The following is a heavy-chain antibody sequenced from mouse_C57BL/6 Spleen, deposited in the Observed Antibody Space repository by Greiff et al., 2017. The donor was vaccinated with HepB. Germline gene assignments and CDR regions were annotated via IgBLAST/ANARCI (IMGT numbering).Heavy chain of an antibody. D-gene: IGHD1-1*01. V-gene: IGHV10-1*01. CDR2: IRSKSNNYAT. Sequence: EVMLVESGGGLVQPKGSLKLSCAASGFSFNTYAMNWVRQAPGKGLEWVARIRSKSNNYATYYADSVKDRFTISRDDSESMLYLQMNNLKTEDTAMYYCVSLITTVVADWYFDVWGTGTTVTVSS. CDR3: VSLITTVVADWYFDV. J-gene: IGHJ1*03. CDR1: GFSFNTYA.